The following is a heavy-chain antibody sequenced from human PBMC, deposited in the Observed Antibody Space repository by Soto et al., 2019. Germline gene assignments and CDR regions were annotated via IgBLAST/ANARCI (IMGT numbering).Heavy chain of an antibody. Sequence: PSETLSLTCTVSGGSISSYYWSWIRQPPGKGLEWIGYIYYSGSTNYNPSLKSRVTISVDTSKNQFSLKLSSVTAADTAVYYCAGHDYGDYEERNWFDPWGQGTPVTVSS. D-gene: IGHD4-17*01. CDR1: GGSISSYY. CDR2: IYYSGST. CDR3: AGHDYGDYEERNWFDP. V-gene: IGHV4-59*08. J-gene: IGHJ5*02.